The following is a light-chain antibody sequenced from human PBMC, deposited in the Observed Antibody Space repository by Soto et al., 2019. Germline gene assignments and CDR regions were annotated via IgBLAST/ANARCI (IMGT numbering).Light chain of an antibody. V-gene: IGLV1-44*01. CDR2: SNY. CDR1: SSNIESNT. CDR3: AAWDDILNGYV. Sequence: QSVLTQPPSASGTPGQGGTIPCSGNSSNIESNTVTWYQQLPGTAPKLVIYSNYDRPSGVPDRFSGSTSGTSASLVIRGLQSEDEADYYCAAWDDILNGYVFGGGTKVTVL. J-gene: IGLJ1*01.